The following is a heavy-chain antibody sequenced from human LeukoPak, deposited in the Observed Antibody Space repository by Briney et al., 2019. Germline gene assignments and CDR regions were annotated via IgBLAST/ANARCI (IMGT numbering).Heavy chain of an antibody. D-gene: IGHD5-18*01. Sequence: GGSLRLSCAASGFTFSSYEMNWVRQAPGKGLEWVSYISSSGTLIYNADSVKGRFTISRNNASNSLYLQMNSLRAEDTSVYYCAGYGFPIPFDYGGQGNLVTVSS. CDR3: AGYGFPIPFDY. CDR2: ISSSGTLI. CDR1: GFTFSSYE. V-gene: IGHV3-48*03. J-gene: IGHJ4*02.